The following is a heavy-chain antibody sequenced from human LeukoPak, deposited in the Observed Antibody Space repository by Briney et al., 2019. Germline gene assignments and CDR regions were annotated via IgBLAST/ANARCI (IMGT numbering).Heavy chain of an antibody. CDR3: ARLDFWSGYYVDY. CDR2: IYYSGST. Sequence: PSETLSLTCTVSGGSITSSSYYWAWIRQPPGKGLEWIGSIYYSGSTYYNPSLKSRVTISVDTSKNQFSLKLSSVTAADTAVYYCARLDFWSGYYVDYWGQGTLVTVSS. J-gene: IGHJ4*02. V-gene: IGHV4-39*01. CDR1: GGSITSSSYY. D-gene: IGHD3-3*01.